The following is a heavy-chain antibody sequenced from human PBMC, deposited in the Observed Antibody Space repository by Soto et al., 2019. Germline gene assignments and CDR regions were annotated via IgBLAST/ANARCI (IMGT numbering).Heavy chain of an antibody. D-gene: IGHD3-10*01. CDR2: INHSGST. CDR3: ARGLLLWCGELSRRGDHYYYMDV. CDR1: GGSFSGYY. J-gene: IGHJ6*03. V-gene: IGHV4-34*01. Sequence: QVQLQQWGAGLLKPSETLSLTCAVYGGSFSGYYWSWIRQPPGKGLEWVGEINHSGSTNYNPSLKSRVTISVDTSKNQFSLKLSSVTAADTAVYYCARGLLLWCGELSRRGDHYYYMDVWGKGTTVTVSS.